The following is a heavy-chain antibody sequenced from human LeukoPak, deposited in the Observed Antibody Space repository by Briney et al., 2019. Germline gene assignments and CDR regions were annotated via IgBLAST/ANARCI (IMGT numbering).Heavy chain of an antibody. CDR3: ARAYTGGFLEWLGGNWFDP. Sequence: SETLSLTCTVSGGSISSYHWSWIRQPPGKGLEWIGYIYYSGSTNYNPSLKSRVTISVDTSKNQFSLKLSSVTAADTAVYYCARAYTGGFLEWLGGNWFDPWGQGTLVTVSS. J-gene: IGHJ5*02. CDR1: GGSISSYH. CDR2: IYYSGST. V-gene: IGHV4-59*01. D-gene: IGHD3-3*01.